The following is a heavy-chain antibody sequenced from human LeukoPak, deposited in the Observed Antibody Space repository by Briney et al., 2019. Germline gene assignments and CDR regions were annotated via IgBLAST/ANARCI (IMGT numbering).Heavy chain of an antibody. CDR2: IYHSGST. V-gene: IGHV4-30-2*01. J-gene: IGHJ4*02. CDR3: ANAPTYYYDSSGYDY. D-gene: IGHD3-22*01. CDR1: GGSISSGGYS. Sequence: PSETLSLTCAVSGGSISSGGYSWSWIRQPPGKGLEWIGYIYHSGSTYYNPSLKSRVTISVDRSKNQFSLKLSSVTAADTAVYYCANAPTYYYDSSGYDYWGQGTLVTVSS.